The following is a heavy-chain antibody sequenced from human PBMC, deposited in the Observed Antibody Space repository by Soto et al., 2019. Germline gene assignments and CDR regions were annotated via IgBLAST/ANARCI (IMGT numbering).Heavy chain of an antibody. J-gene: IGHJ6*03. Sequence: GGSLRLSCAASGFTFSSYAMSWGRQAPGKGLEWVSAISGSGGSTYYADSVKGRFTISRDNSKNTLYLQMNSLRAEDTAVYYCAKDFTVTNYYYYYMDVWGKGTTVTVSS. CDR1: GFTFSSYA. CDR2: ISGSGGST. D-gene: IGHD4-17*01. CDR3: AKDFTVTNYYYYYMDV. V-gene: IGHV3-23*01.